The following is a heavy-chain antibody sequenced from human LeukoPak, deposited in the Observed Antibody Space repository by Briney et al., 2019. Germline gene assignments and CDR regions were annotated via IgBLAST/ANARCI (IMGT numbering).Heavy chain of an antibody. CDR2: IKRDGSEK. V-gene: IGHV3-7*03. D-gene: IGHD3-3*01. J-gene: IGHJ4*02. CDR3: ALTIFAVGGYFGY. Sequence: GGSLRLSCAASGFTFSSYWMSWVRQAPGKGLEWVANIKRDGSEKYYVDSVKGRFTISRDNSKNTLYLQMNNLRAEDTTFYYCALTIFAVGGYFGYWGQGTLVTVSS. CDR1: GFTFSSYW.